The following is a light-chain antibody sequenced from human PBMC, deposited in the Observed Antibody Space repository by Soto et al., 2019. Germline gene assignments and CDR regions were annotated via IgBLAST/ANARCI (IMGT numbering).Light chain of an antibody. CDR2: DVS. Sequence: QSVLTQPRSVSGSPGQSVTISCTGTSSDVGGYNYVSWYQQHPGKAPKLMIYDVSKRPSGVPDRFSGSKSGNTASLTISGLQAEDEADYDCCSYAGSYNYVFGTGTKVTVL. CDR3: CSYAGSYNYV. V-gene: IGLV2-11*01. J-gene: IGLJ1*01. CDR1: SSDVGGYNY.